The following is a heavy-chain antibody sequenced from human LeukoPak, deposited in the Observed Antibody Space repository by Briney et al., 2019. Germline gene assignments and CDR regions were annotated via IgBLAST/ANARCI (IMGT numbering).Heavy chain of an antibody. CDR1: GFTFSSYS. Sequence: PGGSLRLSCAASGFTFSSYSMNWVRQAPGKGLEWVSYISSSSSTIYYADSVKGRFTISRDNAKNSLYLQMNSLRAEDTAVYYCARDPRGATAYWGQGTLVTVSS. D-gene: IGHD3-10*01. J-gene: IGHJ4*02. V-gene: IGHV3-48*01. CDR2: ISSSSSTI. CDR3: ARDPRGATAY.